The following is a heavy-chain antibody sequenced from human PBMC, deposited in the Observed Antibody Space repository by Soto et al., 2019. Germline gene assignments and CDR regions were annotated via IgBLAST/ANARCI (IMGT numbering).Heavy chain of an antibody. CDR2: MNPNSGNT. CDR3: ARSHNYYYDSSGYYFDY. CDR1: GYTFTSYD. V-gene: IGHV1-8*01. J-gene: IGHJ4*02. Sequence: ASVKVSCKASGYTFTSYDINWVRQATGQGLEWMGWMNPNSGNTGYAQKFQGRVTMTRNISISTAYMELSSVTAAETAVYYCARSHNYYYDSSGYYFDYWGQGTLVTVSS. D-gene: IGHD3-22*01.